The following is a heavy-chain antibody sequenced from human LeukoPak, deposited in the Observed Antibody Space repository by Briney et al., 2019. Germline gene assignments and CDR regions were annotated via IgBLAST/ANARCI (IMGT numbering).Heavy chain of an antibody. CDR3: AREDGYYFDY. CDR1: GFTFSSYA. Sequence: GGSQRLSCAASGFTFSSYAMHWVRQAPGKGLEWVAVISYDGSIKYYADSVKGRFTISRDSSKNTLYLQMSSVRAEDTAVYYCAREDGYYFDYWGQGTLVTVSS. J-gene: IGHJ4*02. V-gene: IGHV3-30*04. CDR2: ISYDGSIK. D-gene: IGHD3-10*01.